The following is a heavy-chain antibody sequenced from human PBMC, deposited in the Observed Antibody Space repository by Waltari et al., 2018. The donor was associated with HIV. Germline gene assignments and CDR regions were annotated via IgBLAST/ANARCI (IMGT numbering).Heavy chain of an antibody. CDR3: ARRAVAGTNWFDP. J-gene: IGHJ5*02. Sequence: QVQLQESGPGLVEPSETLSLTCAVSGYSISGGYYWDWVRQPPGKGLEWIGSIYHSGSTYYNPSLKSRVIISVDTSKNQCSLRLNSVTAADTAVYYCARRAVAGTNWFDPWGQGTLVTVPS. V-gene: IGHV4-38-2*01. D-gene: IGHD6-19*01. CDR2: IYHSGST. CDR1: GYSISGGYY.